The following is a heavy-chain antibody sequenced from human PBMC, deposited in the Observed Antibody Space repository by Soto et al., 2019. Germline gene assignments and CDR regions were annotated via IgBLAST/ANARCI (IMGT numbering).Heavy chain of an antibody. D-gene: IGHD2-2*01. CDR2: IYYSGRS. V-gene: IGHV4-39*02. CDR3: AREGCSSTSCHGGSVDY. Sequence: SETLSLTCTVAGGSISSSSYYWVWIRQPPGKGLEWIGRIYYSGRSYCNPSLKSRVTISVDTSKNQFSLKLSSVTAADTAVYYCAREGCSSTSCHGGSVDYWGQGTLVTVSS. J-gene: IGHJ4*02. CDR1: GGSISSSSYY.